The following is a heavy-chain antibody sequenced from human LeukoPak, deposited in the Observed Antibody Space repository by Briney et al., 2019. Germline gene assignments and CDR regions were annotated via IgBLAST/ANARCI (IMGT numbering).Heavy chain of an antibody. Sequence: SETLSLTCAVYGGSFSSYYWSWIRQPPGKGLEWIGEINHSGSTNYNPSLKSRVTISVDTSKNQFSLKLSSVTAADTAVYYCARVRGAFDYWGQGTLVTVSS. D-gene: IGHD3-10*01. CDR2: INHSGST. CDR3: ARVRGAFDY. V-gene: IGHV4-34*01. J-gene: IGHJ4*02. CDR1: GGSFSSYY.